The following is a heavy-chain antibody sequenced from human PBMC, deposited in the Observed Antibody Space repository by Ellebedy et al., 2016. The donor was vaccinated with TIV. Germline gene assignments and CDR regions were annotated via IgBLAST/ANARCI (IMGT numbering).Heavy chain of an antibody. CDR3: ARDNSGYEGTAFDI. J-gene: IGHJ3*02. Sequence: ASVKVSCKASGYTFTGYYMHWVRQAPGQGLEWMGWINRNSGGTNYAQKFQGRVTLTRDTSISTAYMELSRLRSDDTAVYYCARDNSGYEGTAFDIWGQGTMVTVSS. D-gene: IGHD5-12*01. CDR2: INRNSGGT. V-gene: IGHV1-2*02. CDR1: GYTFTGYY.